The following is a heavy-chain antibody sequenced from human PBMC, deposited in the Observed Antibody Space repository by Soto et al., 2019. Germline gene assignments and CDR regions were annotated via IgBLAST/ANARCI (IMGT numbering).Heavy chain of an antibody. D-gene: IGHD5-12*01. Sequence: QVQLVQSGAEVKKPGSSVKVSCKASGGTFSSYAISWVRQAPGQGLEWMGGIIPIFGTANYAQKFQGRVTITADESTSTAYMELSSLRSEDTAVYYCVRSGYDLRFDYYYGMDVWGQGTTVTVSS. CDR3: VRSGYDLRFDYYYGMDV. CDR2: IIPIFGTA. V-gene: IGHV1-69*01. CDR1: GGTFSSYA. J-gene: IGHJ6*02.